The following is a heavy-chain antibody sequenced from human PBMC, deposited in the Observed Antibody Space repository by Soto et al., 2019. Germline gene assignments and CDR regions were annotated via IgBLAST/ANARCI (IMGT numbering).Heavy chain of an antibody. J-gene: IGHJ4*02. D-gene: IGHD6-19*01. CDR2: IYYSGST. V-gene: IGHV4-31*03. Sequence: SETLSLTCTVSGGSISSGGYYLSWSRQHPGKGLEWIGYIYYSGSTYYNPSLKSRVTISVDTSKNQFSLKLSSVTAADTAVYYCASAYSSGWSGAPDYSDYWGQGKLVTVSS. CDR3: ASAYSSGWSGAPDYSDY. CDR1: GGSISSGGYY.